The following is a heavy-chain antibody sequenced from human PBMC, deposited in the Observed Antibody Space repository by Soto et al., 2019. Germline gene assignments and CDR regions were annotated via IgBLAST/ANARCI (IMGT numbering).Heavy chain of an antibody. J-gene: IGHJ6*02. CDR2: TYYRSKWYN. Sequence: SQTLSLTCAISGDSVSSNSAAWNWIRQSPSRGLEWLGRTYYRSKWYNDYAVSVKSRITINPDTSKNQFSLQLNSVTPEDTAVYYFARVPMIVVVSDPAYYGMDVWGQGTTVTVSS. D-gene: IGHD3-22*01. CDR1: GDSVSSNSAA. CDR3: ARVPMIVVVSDPAYYGMDV. V-gene: IGHV6-1*01.